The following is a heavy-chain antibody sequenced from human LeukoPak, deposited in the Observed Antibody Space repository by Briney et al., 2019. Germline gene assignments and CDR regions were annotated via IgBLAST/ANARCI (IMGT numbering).Heavy chain of an antibody. D-gene: IGHD7-27*01. CDR1: GGSISSGGHY. V-gene: IGHV4-31*03. CDR2: IYFSGST. J-gene: IGHJ3*02. Sequence: KASETPSLTCTVSGGSISSGGHYWSWIRQHPGRGLEWIGYIYFSGSTYYNPSLKSRVTISLDTSKNQFSLKLNSVTAADTAIYYCARNILGSDTFDIWGQGTLVTVSS. CDR3: ARNILGSDTFDI.